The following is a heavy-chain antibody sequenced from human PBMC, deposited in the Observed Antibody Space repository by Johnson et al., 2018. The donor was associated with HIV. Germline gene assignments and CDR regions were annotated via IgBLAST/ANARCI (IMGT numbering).Heavy chain of an antibody. J-gene: IGHJ3*02. CDR1: GFTFSSYG. Sequence: VQLVESGGGVVQRGGSLRVSCAASGFTFSSYGLSWVRQAPGKGLEWVSAISGSGGSTFSADSVKGRFTISRDNAKNSLYLQMNSLRAEDTAVYYCARDVTKDAFDIWGQGTMVTVSS. V-gene: IGHV3-23*04. CDR3: ARDVTKDAFDI. D-gene: IGHD4-17*01. CDR2: ISGSGGST.